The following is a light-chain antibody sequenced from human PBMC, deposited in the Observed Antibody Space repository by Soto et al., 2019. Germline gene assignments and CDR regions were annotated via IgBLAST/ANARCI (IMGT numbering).Light chain of an antibody. CDR3: QQYGDCPLT. CDR1: QSVGNN. CDR2: ATS. V-gene: IGKV3-15*01. J-gene: IGKJ4*01. Sequence: EIVLTQSPATLSVSPGERATLSCRASQSVGNNFAWYQQKPGQAPRLLIFATSTRATGVPARFSGSGSGTEFPLPLSRPQSEDFGVYYCQQYGDCPLTFGGGAKVEIE.